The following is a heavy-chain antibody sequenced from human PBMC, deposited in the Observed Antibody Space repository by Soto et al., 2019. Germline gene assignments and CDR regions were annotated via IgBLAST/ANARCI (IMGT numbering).Heavy chain of an antibody. CDR1: GGTFSSYA. J-gene: IGHJ6*02. Sequence: QVQLVQSGAEVKKPGSSVKVSCKASGGTFSSYAISWVRQAPGQGLEWMGGIIPIFGTANYAQKFQGRVTITADESTSTAYMELSSLRSEDTAVDYCARAWTRTGTPSSYGMDVWGQGTTVTVSS. V-gene: IGHV1-69*01. CDR2: IIPIFGTA. D-gene: IGHD1-7*01. CDR3: ARAWTRTGTPSSYGMDV.